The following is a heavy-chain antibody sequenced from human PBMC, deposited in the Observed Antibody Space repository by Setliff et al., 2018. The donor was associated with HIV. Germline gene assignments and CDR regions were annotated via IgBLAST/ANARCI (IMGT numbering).Heavy chain of an antibody. Sequence: PSETLSLTCAVSGGSFSGYYWSWIRQPPGKGLEWIGEINQSGGINYNPSLKSRVTISIDTFKNQFSMKLYSVTAADTAVYYCATASGYDLFMGAFDTWGQGTMVTVSS. CDR2: INQSGGI. CDR1: GGSFSGYY. V-gene: IGHV4-34*01. D-gene: IGHD5-12*01. CDR3: ATASGYDLFMGAFDT. J-gene: IGHJ3*02.